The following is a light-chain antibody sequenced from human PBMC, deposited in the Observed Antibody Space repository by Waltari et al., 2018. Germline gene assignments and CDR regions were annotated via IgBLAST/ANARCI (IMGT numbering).Light chain of an antibody. CDR1: SSDVDGYHY. J-gene: IGLJ2*01. CDR2: EVT. CDR3: TSYISSSIVI. V-gene: IGLV2-14*01. Sequence: QSALTQPASLSGSPGQSITISCTGASSDVDGYHYVSWYQHHPGKAPKLMIYEVTHRSSGVSNRFSGSRSGNTSSLTISGLQAEDEADYYCTSYISSSIVIFGGGTKLTVL.